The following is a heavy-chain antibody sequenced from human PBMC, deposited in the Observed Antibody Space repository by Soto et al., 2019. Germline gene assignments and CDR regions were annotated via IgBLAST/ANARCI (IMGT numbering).Heavy chain of an antibody. CDR1: RCTVTEYN. CDR2: INTNSGGT. CDR3: ASDSSAWPNHFDS. V-gene: IGHV1-2*04. D-gene: IGHD6-19*01. J-gene: IGHJ4*02. Sequence: KTARCTVTEYNMAWAGPVPGQGLEWMGWINTNSGGTNYAQKFQGWVTMTRDTSISTAYLELSRLRSDDTAVYYCASDSSAWPNHFDSWGLGTLVTASS.